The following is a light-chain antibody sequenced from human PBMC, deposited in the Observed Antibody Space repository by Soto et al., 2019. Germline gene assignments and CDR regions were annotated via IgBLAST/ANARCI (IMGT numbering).Light chain of an antibody. J-gene: IGKJ5*01. Sequence: DIQLTQSPSFLSASVGDRVTITCRASQGLSSYLAWYQQKPGKAPKLLIYAASTLQTGVPSRFSGSESGTEFTLTISSLQPEDFATYYCQQLNSYPLTFGQGTRLEIK. CDR3: QQLNSYPLT. CDR2: AAS. CDR1: QGLSSY. V-gene: IGKV1-9*01.